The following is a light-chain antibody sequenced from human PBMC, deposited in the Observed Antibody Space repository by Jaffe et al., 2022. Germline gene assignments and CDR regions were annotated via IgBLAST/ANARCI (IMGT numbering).Light chain of an antibody. CDR3: CSYAGSSTWV. CDR2: DVA. V-gene: IGLV2-11*01. CDR1: SSDVGAYNY. J-gene: IGLJ3*02. Sequence: QSALTQPRSVSGSPGQSVTISCTGTSSDVGAYNYVSWYQQRPGKAPKLMIYDVAKRPSGVPDRFSGSKSGNTASLTISGLQAEDEADYYCCSYAGSSTWVFGGGTKVTVL.